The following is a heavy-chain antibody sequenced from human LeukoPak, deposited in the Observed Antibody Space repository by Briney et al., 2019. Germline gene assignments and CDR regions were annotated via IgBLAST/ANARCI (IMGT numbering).Heavy chain of an antibody. CDR1: GGSISSYY. CDR3: ARAAYPLYDFWSGFYGMDV. D-gene: IGHD3-3*01. CDR2: IYYSGST. Sequence: SETLSLTCTVSGGSISSYYWSWIRQPPGKGLEWIGYIYYSGSTNYNPSLKSRVTISVDTSKNQFSLKLSSVTAADTAVYYCARAAYPLYDFWSGFYGMDVWGQGTTVTVSS. J-gene: IGHJ6*02. V-gene: IGHV4-59*08.